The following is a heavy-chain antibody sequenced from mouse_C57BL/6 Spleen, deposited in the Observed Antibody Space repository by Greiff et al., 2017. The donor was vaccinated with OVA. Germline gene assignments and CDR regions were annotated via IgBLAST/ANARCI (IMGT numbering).Heavy chain of an antibody. CDR2: IDPSDSHT. Sequence: VQLQQPGAELVMPGASVKLSCKASGYTFTSYWMHWVKQRPGQGLEWIGEIDPSDSHTNYNQKFKGKSTLTVDKSSSTAYMQLSSLTSEDSAVYYCARGSYYFDYWGQGTTLTVSS. CDR1: GYTFTSYW. V-gene: IGHV1-69*01. CDR3: ARGSYYFDY. J-gene: IGHJ2*01.